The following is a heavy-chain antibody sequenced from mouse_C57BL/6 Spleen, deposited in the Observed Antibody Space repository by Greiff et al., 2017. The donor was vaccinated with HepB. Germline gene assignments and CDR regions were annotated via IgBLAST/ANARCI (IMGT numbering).Heavy chain of an antibody. V-gene: IGHV3-6*01. CDR2: ISYDGSN. J-gene: IGHJ3*01. CDR3: ARGRNPFYYGNLFAY. D-gene: IGHD2-1*01. Sequence: EVKLQESGPGLVKPSQSLSLTCSVTGYSITSGYYWNWIRQFPGNKLEWMGYISYDGSNNYNPSHKNRISITRDTSKNQFFLKLNSVTTEDTATYYCARGRNPFYYGNLFAYWGQGPLVTVSA. CDR1: GYSITSGYY.